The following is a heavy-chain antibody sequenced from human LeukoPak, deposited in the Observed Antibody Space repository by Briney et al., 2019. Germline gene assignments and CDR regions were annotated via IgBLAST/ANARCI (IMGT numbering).Heavy chain of an antibody. V-gene: IGHV4-39*07. CDR2: MFHSGFT. CDR1: GGSISSNSFY. D-gene: IGHD3-3*01. Sequence: SETLSLTCTVSGGSISSNSFYWGWIRQPPGKGLEWIGSMFHSGFTYYNPSLKSRVTISVDMSKNQFSLKVRSVTAADTAVYYCANGATIFGVVIRVDSWGQGTLVTASS. CDR3: ANGATIFGVVIRVDS. J-gene: IGHJ4*02.